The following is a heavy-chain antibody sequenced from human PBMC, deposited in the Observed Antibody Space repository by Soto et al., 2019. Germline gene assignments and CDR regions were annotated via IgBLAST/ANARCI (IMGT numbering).Heavy chain of an antibody. V-gene: IGHV3-23*01. J-gene: IGHJ4*02. CDR1: GFTFSSYA. CDR2: ISGSGGST. Sequence: VQLLESGGGLVQPGGSLRLSCAASGFTFSSYAMSWVRQAPGQGLAWVSAISGSGGSTCYADSVKGRFTISRDNSNNTLYRQMNSLRAEDTAVYYCAKDSPPGYSGYDSFDYWGQGTLVTVSS. CDR3: AKDSPPGYSGYDSFDY. D-gene: IGHD5-12*01.